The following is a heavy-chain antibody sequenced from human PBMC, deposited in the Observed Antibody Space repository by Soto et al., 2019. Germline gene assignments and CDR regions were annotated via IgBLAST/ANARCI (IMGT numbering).Heavy chain of an antibody. D-gene: IGHD2-21*02. V-gene: IGHV4-59*08. CDR2: IYYSGST. Sequence: SETLSLTCTFSGGSISSYYWSWIRQPPGKGLEWIGYIYYSGSTNYNPSLKSRVTISLDTSKNQFSLKLSSVTAADTAVYYCARLLGDYYYYYGMDVWGQGTTVT. CDR3: ARLLGDYYYYYGMDV. CDR1: GGSISSYY. J-gene: IGHJ6*02.